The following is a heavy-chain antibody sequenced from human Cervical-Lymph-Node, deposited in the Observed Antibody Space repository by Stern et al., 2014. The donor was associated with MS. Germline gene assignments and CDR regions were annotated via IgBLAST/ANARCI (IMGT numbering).Heavy chain of an antibody. Sequence: VQLVESGGGVVQPGRSLRLSCAASGFTFSAYGMHWVRQAPGKGLEWVAVISADGTLKFYGESVKGPFTISRDNSKNPPFLQMNSLRAEDTAVYYCAKGDNWRRLNPWGQGTLVTVSS. CDR3: AKGDNWRRLNP. CDR1: GFTFSAYG. V-gene: IGHV3-30*18. CDR2: ISADGTLK. D-gene: IGHD1-20*01. J-gene: IGHJ5*02.